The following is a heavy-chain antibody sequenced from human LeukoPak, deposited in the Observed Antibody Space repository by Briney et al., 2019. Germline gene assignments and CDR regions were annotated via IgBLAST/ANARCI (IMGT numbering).Heavy chain of an antibody. J-gene: IGHJ6*03. CDR3: TRHVEQWLVHYYYYMDV. Sequence: GGSLRLSCTASGFTFGDYSMNWVRQAPGKGLEWVGFIRSKAYGGTTEYAASVKGRFTISRDDSKNTAYLQMNSLKTEDTAVYYCTRHVEQWLVHYYYYMDVWGKGTTVTISS. D-gene: IGHD6-19*01. V-gene: IGHV3-49*04. CDR1: GFTFGDYS. CDR2: IRSKAYGGTT.